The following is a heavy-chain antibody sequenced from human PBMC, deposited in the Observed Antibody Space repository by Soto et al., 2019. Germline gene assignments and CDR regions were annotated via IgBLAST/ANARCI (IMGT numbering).Heavy chain of an antibody. J-gene: IGHJ3*02. D-gene: IGHD3-22*01. CDR1: GGSISSGGYS. Sequence: SETLSLTCAVSGGSISSGGYSWSWIRQPPGKGLEWIGYIYHSGSTYYNPSLKSRVTISVDRSKNQFSLKLSSVTAADTAVYYCARGGYYYDSSGRLLDAFDIWGQGTMVTVSS. CDR2: IYHSGST. V-gene: IGHV4-30-2*01. CDR3: ARGGYYYDSSGRLLDAFDI.